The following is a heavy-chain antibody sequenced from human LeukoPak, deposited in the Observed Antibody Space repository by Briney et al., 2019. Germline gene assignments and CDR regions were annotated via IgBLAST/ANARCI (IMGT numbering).Heavy chain of an antibody. Sequence: ASVKVPCKASGYTFSGYYMHWVRQAPGQGLEWMGWINPNSGGTNYAQKFQGRVTMTRDTSISTAYMELSRLRSDDTAVYYCARALRYFDWLLSVYWFDPWGQGTLVTVSS. D-gene: IGHD3-9*01. J-gene: IGHJ5*02. V-gene: IGHV1-2*02. CDR2: INPNSGGT. CDR3: ARALRYFDWLLSVYWFDP. CDR1: GYTFSGYY.